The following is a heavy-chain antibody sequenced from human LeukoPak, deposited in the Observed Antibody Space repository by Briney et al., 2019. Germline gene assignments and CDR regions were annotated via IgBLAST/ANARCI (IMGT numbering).Heavy chain of an antibody. CDR2: IYYSGIT. D-gene: IGHD3-9*01. CDR3: ARGGITIFAFDI. CDR1: GGSISSGDYY. V-gene: IGHV4-30-4*01. J-gene: IGHJ3*02. Sequence: PSQTLSLTCTVSGGSISSGDYYGRWNRQPQGKGLEWIGYIYYSGITYYNPSLKSRVTISVDTSKNQFSLKLSSVTAADTAVYYCARGGITIFAFDIWGQGTMVTVSS.